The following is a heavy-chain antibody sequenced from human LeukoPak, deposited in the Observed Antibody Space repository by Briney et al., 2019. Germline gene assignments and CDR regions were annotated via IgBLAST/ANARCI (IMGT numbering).Heavy chain of an antibody. D-gene: IGHD1-26*01. CDR1: GYTFNSYG. CDR2: ISGYNGNT. Sequence: ASVKVSCKASGYTFNSYGISWVRQAPGQGLEWMGWISGYNGNTNYAQKLQDRVTMTTDTSTTTAYMELRSLRSDDTAVYYCARSGFPGSYYADYWGQGTLVTVS. J-gene: IGHJ4*02. V-gene: IGHV1-18*01. CDR3: ARSGFPGSYYADY.